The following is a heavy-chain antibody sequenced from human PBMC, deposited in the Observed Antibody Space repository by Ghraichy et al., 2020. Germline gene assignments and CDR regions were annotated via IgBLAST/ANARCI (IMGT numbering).Heavy chain of an antibody. CDR3: TRDPGYCSTSTCYAEGGWCDP. CDR1: GFTFGSNA. V-gene: IGHV3-23*01. Sequence: GGSLRLSCAASGFTFGSNAMSWVRQAPGKGLEWVSTISGSGGNRHYADSVKGRFTISRDNSKNTVDLQMNSLRADDTAVYYCTRDPGYCSTSTCYAEGGWCDPGGQGALVTVSS. J-gene: IGHJ5*02. D-gene: IGHD2-2*01. CDR2: ISGSGGNR.